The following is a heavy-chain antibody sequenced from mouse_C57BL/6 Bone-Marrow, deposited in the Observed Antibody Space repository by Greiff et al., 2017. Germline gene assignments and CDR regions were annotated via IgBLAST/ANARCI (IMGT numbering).Heavy chain of an antibody. CDR1: GYTFTDYY. V-gene: IGHV1-26*01. Sequence: VQLQQSGPELVKPGASVKISCKASGYTFTDYYMNWVKQSHGKSLEWIGDINPNNGGTSYNQKFKGKATLTVDKSSSTAYMELRSLTSEDSAVYYCARQGYYGYDRDWYFDVWGTGTTVTVSS. J-gene: IGHJ1*03. CDR2: INPNNGGT. D-gene: IGHD2-2*01. CDR3: ARQGYYGYDRDWYFDV.